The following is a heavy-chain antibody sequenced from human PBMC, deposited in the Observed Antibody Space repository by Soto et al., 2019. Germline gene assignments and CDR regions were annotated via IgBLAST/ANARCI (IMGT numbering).Heavy chain of an antibody. D-gene: IGHD6-19*01. V-gene: IGHV3-20*04. CDR1: GFTFEDHG. CDR3: ARDGGVAVAVDASDI. CDR2: INWSGSST. Sequence: EVQLVESGGGVVRPGGSLRLSCAASGFTFEDHGMTWVRQVPGKGLEWVAEINWSGSSTSYADSVKGRFTISRDNAKNSLYLQMNSLRVEDTALYFCARDGGVAVAVDASDIWGQGTMVTVSS. J-gene: IGHJ3*02.